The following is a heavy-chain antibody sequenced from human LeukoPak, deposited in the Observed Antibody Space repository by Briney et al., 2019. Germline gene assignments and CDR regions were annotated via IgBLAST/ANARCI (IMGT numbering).Heavy chain of an antibody. J-gene: IGHJ4*02. D-gene: IGHD2-15*01. CDR2: ISSSGDYF. CDR3: ASQGGFDD. Sequence: PGGSLRLSCAAYVFCFSSYTMNWVRQAPGKGLEWVSSISSSGDYFHYADSVKGRFTISTDNAKNSLHLQMTSLRAEDTAVYYCASQGGFDDWGQGTLVTVSS. CDR1: VFCFSSYT. V-gene: IGHV3-21*01.